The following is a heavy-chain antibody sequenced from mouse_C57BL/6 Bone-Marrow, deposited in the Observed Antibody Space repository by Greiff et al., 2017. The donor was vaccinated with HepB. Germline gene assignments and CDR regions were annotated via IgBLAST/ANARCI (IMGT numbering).Heavy chain of an antibody. CDR3: AREGIYYSNYDFDY. Sequence: QVQLQQPGAELVMPGASVKLSCKASGYTFTSYWMHWVKQRPGQGLEWIGEIDPSDSYTNYNQKFKGKSTLTVDKSSSTAYMQLSSITSEDSAVYYCAREGIYYSNYDFDYWGQGTTLTVSS. D-gene: IGHD2-5*01. V-gene: IGHV1-69*01. CDR1: GYTFTSYW. CDR2: IDPSDSYT. J-gene: IGHJ2*01.